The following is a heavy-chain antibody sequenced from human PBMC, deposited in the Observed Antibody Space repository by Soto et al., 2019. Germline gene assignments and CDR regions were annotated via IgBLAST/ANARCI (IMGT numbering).Heavy chain of an antibody. D-gene: IGHD3-22*01. CDR3: ARDRGGGITMIVVVSPGAFDI. J-gene: IGHJ3*02. CDR1: GGTFSSYA. V-gene: IGHV1-69*01. CDR2: ISPIFGTA. Sequence: QVQLVQSGAEVKKPGSSVKVSCKASGGTFSSYAISWVRQAPGQGLEWMGGISPIFGTANYAQKFQGRVTITADESTSTAYMELSSLRSEDTAVYYCARDRGGGITMIVVVSPGAFDIWGQGTMVTVSS.